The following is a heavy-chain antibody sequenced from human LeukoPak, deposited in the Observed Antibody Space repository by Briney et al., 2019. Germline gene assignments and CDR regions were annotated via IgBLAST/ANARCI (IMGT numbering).Heavy chain of an antibody. CDR3: ARQSYISFSDVIAANSFDY. CDR1: GGSFSGYY. D-gene: IGHD2-15*01. CDR2: IYYSWST. V-gene: IGHV4-59*04. Sequence: SETLSLTCTVYGGSFSGYYWCWIRMPPGPGLELIGNIYYSWSTYYNTSLKSRVTISVDPSKNQFSLKLRSVTAADTAVYYCARQSYISFSDVIAANSFDYCGQGTRVTVSS. J-gene: IGHJ4*02.